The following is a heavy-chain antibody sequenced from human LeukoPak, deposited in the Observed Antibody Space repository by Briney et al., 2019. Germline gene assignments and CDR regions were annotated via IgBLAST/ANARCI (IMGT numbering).Heavy chain of an antibody. CDR2: INPNNGAT. CDR3: ARGRAEQQLLSDY. Sequence: DSVKVSCTASGHTFTDYFMHWVRQAPGQGLEWMGWINPNNGATNYAQKFQGRVTLTRDTSISTAYMALSTLISDDTAVFYCARGRAEQQLLSDYWGQGTLVTVAS. V-gene: IGHV1-2*02. CDR1: GHTFTDYF. D-gene: IGHD6-13*01. J-gene: IGHJ4*02.